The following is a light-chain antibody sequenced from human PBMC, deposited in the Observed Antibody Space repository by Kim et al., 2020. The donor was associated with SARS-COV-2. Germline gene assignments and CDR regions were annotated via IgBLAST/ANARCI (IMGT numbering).Light chain of an antibody. Sequence: VSPGERATLSCRASQSVSGNLAWFQHRPGQAPRVLIYGASTRATGIPARFSGSGSGTQFTLTISILQSEDFADYYCQQYSDWPFTFGPGTKVDIK. V-gene: IGKV3D-15*01. CDR3: QQYSDWPFT. J-gene: IGKJ3*01. CDR2: GAS. CDR1: QSVSGN.